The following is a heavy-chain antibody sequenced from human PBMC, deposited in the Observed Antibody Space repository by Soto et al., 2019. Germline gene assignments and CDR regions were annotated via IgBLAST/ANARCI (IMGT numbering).Heavy chain of an antibody. J-gene: IGHJ4*02. D-gene: IGHD5-18*01. V-gene: IGHV1-69*12. Sequence: QVQLVQSGAEVKKPESSVKVSCKAPGGTFSTYANSWVRQAPGQGLEGMGGIIPMFGTANYAQRFQDIVTLTADEATKTGYPELNCLGSEHTAVYFCARGIQLSLRRINNGYSGWGQGTLVTVSS. CDR2: IIPMFGTA. CDR3: ARGIQLSLRRINNGYSG. CDR1: GGTFSTYA.